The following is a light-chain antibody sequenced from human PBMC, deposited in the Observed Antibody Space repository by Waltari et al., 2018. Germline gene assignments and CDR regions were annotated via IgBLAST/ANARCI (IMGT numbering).Light chain of an antibody. V-gene: IGKV1-9*01. CDR1: QGISSN. CDR3: QQVNSYPRT. Sequence: DIQLTQSPSFLSASVGDKVPITCRASQGISSNLAWYHQKPGRAPRLLIYTASILQNGVPSRFSGSGSGTEFTLTISSLQPEDFATYYCQQVNSYPRTFGQGTKVEIK. J-gene: IGKJ1*01. CDR2: TAS.